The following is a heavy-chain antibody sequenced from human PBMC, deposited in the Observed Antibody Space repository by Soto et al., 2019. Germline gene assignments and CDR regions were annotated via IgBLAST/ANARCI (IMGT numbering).Heavy chain of an antibody. V-gene: IGHV1-69*01. Sequence: QVQLVQSGAEVKKPGSSVKFSCKASGGTFRNSAFSWVRQAAGQGLEWMGGIVPVFSTGEYAQKYQGRVTIFADESTRTVYMELSSLSSEDAAYYYGAEEDGYSSRAFDHWGQGTLVTVSS. CDR1: GGTFRNSA. D-gene: IGHD4-4*01. J-gene: IGHJ4*02. CDR2: IVPVFSTG. CDR3: AEEDGYSSRAFDH.